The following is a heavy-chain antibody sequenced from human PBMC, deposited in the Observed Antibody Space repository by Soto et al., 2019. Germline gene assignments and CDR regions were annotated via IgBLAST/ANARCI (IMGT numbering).Heavy chain of an antibody. CDR2: ISAYNGNT. V-gene: IGHV1-18*01. CDR1: GYTFTSYG. J-gene: IGHJ6*02. Sequence: QVQLVQSGAEVKKPGASVKVSCKASGYTFTSYGISWVRQAPGQGLEWMGWISAYNGNTNYAQKLQGRVTMTTDTSTSTAYRERRSLRSDDTAVYYCARDRRGRIAVAGRYYYYGMHVWGPGTTVTVSS. CDR3: ARDRRGRIAVAGRYYYYGMHV. D-gene: IGHD6-19*01.